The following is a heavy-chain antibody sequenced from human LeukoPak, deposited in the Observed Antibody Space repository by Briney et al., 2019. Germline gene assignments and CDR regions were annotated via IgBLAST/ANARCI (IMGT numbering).Heavy chain of an antibody. V-gene: IGHV3-7*01. J-gene: IGHJ5*02. D-gene: IGHD3-10*01. CDR2: IKQDGSEK. CDR1: GFTFSSYW. CDR3: ARAEAVPLWFGELTGPFDP. Sequence: PGGSLRLSCAASGFTFSSYWMSWVRQAPGKGLEWVANIKQDGSEKYYVDSVKGRFTISRDNAKNSLYLQMNSLRAEDTAVYYCARAEAVPLWFGELTGPFDPWGQGTLVTVSS.